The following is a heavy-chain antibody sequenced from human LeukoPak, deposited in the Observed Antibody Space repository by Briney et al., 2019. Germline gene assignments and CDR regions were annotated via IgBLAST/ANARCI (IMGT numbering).Heavy chain of an antibody. J-gene: IGHJ3*02. CDR1: GGSISSGGYY. CDR2: IYYSGST. CDR3: ARGSGSYYGPAFDI. D-gene: IGHD1-26*01. V-gene: IGHV4-61*08. Sequence: PSETLSLTCTVSGGSISSGGYYWSWIRQHPGTGLEWIGYIYYSGSTNYNPSLKSRVTISVDTSKNQFSLKLSSVTAADTAVYYCARGSGSYYGPAFDIWGQGTMVTVSS.